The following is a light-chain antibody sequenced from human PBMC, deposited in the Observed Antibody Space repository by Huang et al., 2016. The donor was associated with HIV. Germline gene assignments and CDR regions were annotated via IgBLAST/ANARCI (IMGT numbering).Light chain of an antibody. Sequence: DIQMTQSPPSLSASVGDRVTLTCRANQNITKSLNWYQQKPGKAPKLLIYTTSTLESGVPSRFSGSGSGSHFTLNIGNLQPEDFATYYCQQSFSVPRTFG. CDR2: TTS. CDR3: QQSFSVPRT. V-gene: IGKV1-39*01. J-gene: IGKJ1*01. CDR1: QNITKS.